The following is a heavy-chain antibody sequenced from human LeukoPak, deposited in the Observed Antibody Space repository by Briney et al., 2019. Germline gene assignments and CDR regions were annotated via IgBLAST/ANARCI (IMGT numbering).Heavy chain of an antibody. Sequence: GGSLRLSCAASGFTVSSNYMSWVRQAPGKGLEWVSVIYSGGSTYYADSVKGRFTISRHNSKNTLYLQMNSLRAEDTAVYYCATGFGYSYGGYYYGMDVWGQGTTVTVSS. J-gene: IGHJ6*02. CDR1: GFTVSSNY. V-gene: IGHV3-53*04. CDR3: ATGFGYSYGGYYYGMDV. CDR2: IYSGGST. D-gene: IGHD5-18*01.